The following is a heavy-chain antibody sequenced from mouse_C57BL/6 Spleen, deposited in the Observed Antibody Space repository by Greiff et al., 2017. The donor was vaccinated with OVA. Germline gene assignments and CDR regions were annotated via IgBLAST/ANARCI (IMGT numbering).Heavy chain of an antibody. CDR1: GFSLTSYG. J-gene: IGHJ4*01. Sequence: QVQLQQSGPGLVQPSQSLSITCTVSGFSLTSYGVHWVRQSPGKGLEWLGVIWRGGSTDYNAAFRSRLSITKDNSKSQVFFKMNSLQADDTAIYYCAWGLRQGYYYAMDYWGQGTSVTVSS. CDR2: IWRGGST. V-gene: IGHV2-5*01. D-gene: IGHD2-4*01. CDR3: AWGLRQGYYYAMDY.